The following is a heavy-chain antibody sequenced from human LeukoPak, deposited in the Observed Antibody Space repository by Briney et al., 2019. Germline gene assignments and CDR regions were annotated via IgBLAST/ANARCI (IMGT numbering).Heavy chain of an antibody. J-gene: IGHJ4*02. V-gene: IGHV3-15*01. CDR2: SRVKVDGRII. CDR1: ALTLSSAW. D-gene: IGHD2-15*01. Sequence: GRSQCPACQLSALTLSSAWMSWVSQRPGDGLEWVGRSRVKVDGRIIDYAVPVKGRFTISRDESKTTLFLQMSSLKTEDTVVYFCTRSRSLTDVADWGQGNLVTASS. CDR3: TRSRSLTDVAD.